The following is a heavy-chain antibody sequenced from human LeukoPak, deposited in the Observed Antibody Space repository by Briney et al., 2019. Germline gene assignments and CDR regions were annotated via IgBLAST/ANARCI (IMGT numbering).Heavy chain of an antibody. D-gene: IGHD3-10*01. V-gene: IGHV3-30*18. J-gene: IGHJ4*02. CDR1: GFTFSSYG. Sequence: PGRSLRLSCAASGFTFSSYGMHWVRQAPGKGLEWVAVISYDGSNKYYADSVKGRFTISRDNSKNTLYLQMNSLRAEDMAVYYCAKDSGYRTGDYWGQGTLVTVSS. CDR3: AKDSGYRTGDY. CDR2: ISYDGSNK.